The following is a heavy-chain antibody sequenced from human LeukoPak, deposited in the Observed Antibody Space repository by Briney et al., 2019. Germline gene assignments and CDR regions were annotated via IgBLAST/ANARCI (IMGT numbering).Heavy chain of an antibody. CDR1: GYTFTSYY. Sequence: GASVKVSCKASGYTFTSYYMHWVRQAPGQGLEWMGIINPSGGSTSYAQKFQGRVTMTRDMSTSTVYMELSSLRSEDTAVYYCARMGALPFWSGYYTGMFDYWGQGTLVTVSS. D-gene: IGHD3-3*01. CDR2: INPSGGST. V-gene: IGHV1-46*01. CDR3: ARMGALPFWSGYYTGMFDY. J-gene: IGHJ4*02.